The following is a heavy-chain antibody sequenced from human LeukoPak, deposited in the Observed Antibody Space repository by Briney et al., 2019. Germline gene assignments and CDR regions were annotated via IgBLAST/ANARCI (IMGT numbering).Heavy chain of an antibody. V-gene: IGHV3-21*01. J-gene: IGHJ6*03. CDR1: GFTFSSYS. D-gene: IGHD3-9*01. CDR3: ARAPSLEYDILTGYYKGYYYYYYMDV. CDR2: ISSSSSYT. Sequence: GGSLRLSCAASGFTFSSYSMNWVRQAPGKGLEWVSSISSSSSYTYYADSVKGRFTISRDNAKNSLYLQMNSLRAEDTAVYYCARAPSLEYDILTGYYKGYYYYYYMDVWGKGTTVTVSS.